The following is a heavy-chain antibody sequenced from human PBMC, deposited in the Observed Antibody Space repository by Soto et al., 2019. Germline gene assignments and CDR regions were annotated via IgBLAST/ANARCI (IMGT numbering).Heavy chain of an antibody. V-gene: IGHV4-34*01. Sequence: SETLSLTCAVYGGSFSGYYWSWIRQPPGKGLEWIGEINHSGSTNYNPSLKSQVTISVDTSKNQFSLKLSSVTAADTAVYYCARAWGFYFDYWGQGTLVT. CDR1: GGSFSGYY. D-gene: IGHD3-16*01. J-gene: IGHJ4*02. CDR3: ARAWGFYFDY. CDR2: INHSGST.